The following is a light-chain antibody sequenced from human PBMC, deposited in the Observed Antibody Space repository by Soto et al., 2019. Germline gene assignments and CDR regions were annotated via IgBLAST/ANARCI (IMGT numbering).Light chain of an antibody. CDR1: QSVSSTY. CDR2: GTS. J-gene: IGKJ4*01. Sequence: ETVLTQSPGTLSLSPGERATLSCRASQSVSSTYLAWFQQKPGQAPRLLIYGTSNRATGIPDRFSGSGSGTDFTLTISRLEPEDFAVYYCQHYGRSPLTFGGGTKVEIK. V-gene: IGKV3-20*01. CDR3: QHYGRSPLT.